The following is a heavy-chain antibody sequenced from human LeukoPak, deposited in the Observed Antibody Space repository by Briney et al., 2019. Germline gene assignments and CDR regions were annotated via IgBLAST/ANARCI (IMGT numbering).Heavy chain of an antibody. J-gene: IGHJ4*02. CDR1: GFTVSSNY. V-gene: IGHV3-53*01. CDR2: IYSGGST. Sequence: GGSLRLSCAASGFTVSSNYMRWVRQAPGKGLEWVSVIYSGGSTYYADSVKGRFTISRDNSKNTVDLQMNSLRVEDTAVYYCAMRGNTWYDCWGQGTLVTVSS. D-gene: IGHD6-13*01. CDR3: AMRGNTWYDC.